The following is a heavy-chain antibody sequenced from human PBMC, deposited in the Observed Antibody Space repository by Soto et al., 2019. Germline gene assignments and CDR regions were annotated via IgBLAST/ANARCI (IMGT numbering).Heavy chain of an antibody. CDR1: GGTFSSYA. V-gene: IGHV1-69*13. Sequence: SVKVSCKASGGTFSSYAISWVRQAPGQGLEWMGGIIPIFGTANYAQKFQGRVTITADESTSTAYMELSSLRSEDTAVYYCARDLPRGYNGYDVAARTAKRYYGMDVWGQGTTVTVSS. D-gene: IGHD5-12*01. J-gene: IGHJ6*02. CDR3: ARDLPRGYNGYDVAARTAKRYYGMDV. CDR2: IIPIFGTA.